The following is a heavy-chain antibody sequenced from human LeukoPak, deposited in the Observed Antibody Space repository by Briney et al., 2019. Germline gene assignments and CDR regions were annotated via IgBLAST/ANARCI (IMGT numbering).Heavy chain of an antibody. CDR3: ARPLSGTTDFDY. Sequence: GGSLRLSCAASGFTFSDYPMSWVRQAPGKGLEWVSLISSSSSYIFYADSVKGRFTISRDNAKKSLYLQMNSLRAEDTAVYYCARPLSGTTDFDYWGQGTLVTVSS. D-gene: IGHD1-20*01. CDR2: ISSSSSYI. V-gene: IGHV3-21*01. J-gene: IGHJ4*02. CDR1: GFTFSDYP.